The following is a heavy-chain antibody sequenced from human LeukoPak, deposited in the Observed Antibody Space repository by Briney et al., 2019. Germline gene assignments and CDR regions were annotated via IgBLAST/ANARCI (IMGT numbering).Heavy chain of an antibody. V-gene: IGHV1-2*02. CDR3: ARGHMVRGVIIRSNYYYYMDV. CDR2: INPNINGT. Sequence: ASVKVSCKASGYTFTGYYIHWVRQAPGQGLEWMGWINPNINGTNYAQKFQGRVTMTGDRSISTAYMELSSLRSEDTAVYYCARGHMVRGVIIRSNYYYYMDVWGKGTTVTISS. J-gene: IGHJ6*03. CDR1: GYTFTGYY. D-gene: IGHD3-10*01.